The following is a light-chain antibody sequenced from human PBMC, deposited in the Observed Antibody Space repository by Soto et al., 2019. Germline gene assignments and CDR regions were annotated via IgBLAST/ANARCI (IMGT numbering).Light chain of an antibody. CDR2: DDS. Sequence: SYELTQPPSVSVAPGQTARITCGGSNIGSKSVHWYQQKPGQAPVLVVYDDSDRPSGIPERFSGSNSGNTATLTISRVEAGAEADYYCQVWDSSSDHYVFGTGTKVTVL. CDR3: QVWDSSSDHYV. CDR1: NIGSKS. J-gene: IGLJ1*01. V-gene: IGLV3-21*02.